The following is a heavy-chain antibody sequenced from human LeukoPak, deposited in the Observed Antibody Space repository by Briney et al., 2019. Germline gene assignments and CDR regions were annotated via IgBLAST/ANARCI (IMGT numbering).Heavy chain of an antibody. J-gene: IGHJ3*02. V-gene: IGHV5-51*01. CDR2: IYPGDSDT. Sequence: HGESLKISCKGSGYSFTSYWIGWVRQMGGRGLEWMGIIYPGDSDTRYSPSFQGQVTISADKSISTAYLQWSSLKASDTAMYYCAGAGIVGATTSLDAFDIWGQGTMVTVSS. CDR3: AGAGIVGATTSLDAFDI. D-gene: IGHD1-26*01. CDR1: GYSFTSYW.